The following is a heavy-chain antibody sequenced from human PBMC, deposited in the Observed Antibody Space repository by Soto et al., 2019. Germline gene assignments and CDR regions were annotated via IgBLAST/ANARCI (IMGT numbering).Heavy chain of an antibody. CDR2: TSGSGGST. CDR3: SNILVYFFCGYSGF. J-gene: IGHJ4*02. V-gene: IGHV3-23*01. Sequence: GGALRLSCAASGFTFSSYAMSWVRQAPGKGLEWVSATSGSGGSTHYADPVKGRFTISRDNSKNTLYLQMNNLRAEDTAVYYCSNILVYFFCGYSGFWGQVILV. D-gene: IGHD3-22*01. CDR1: GFTFSSYA.